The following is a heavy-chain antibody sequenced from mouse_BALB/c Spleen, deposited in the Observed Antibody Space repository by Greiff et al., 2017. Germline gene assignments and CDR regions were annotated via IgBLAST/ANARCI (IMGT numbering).Heavy chain of an antibody. D-gene: IGHD2-4*01. J-gene: IGHJ2*01. CDR2: ISYSGST. V-gene: IGHV3-2*02. Sequence: EVKLVESGPGLVKPSQSLSLTCTVTGYSITSDYAWNWIRQFPGNKLEWMGYISYSGSTSYNPSLKSRISITRDTSKNQFFLQLNSVTTEDTATYYCARGWDYDGFDYWGQGTTLTVSS. CDR1: GYSITSDYA. CDR3: ARGWDYDGFDY.